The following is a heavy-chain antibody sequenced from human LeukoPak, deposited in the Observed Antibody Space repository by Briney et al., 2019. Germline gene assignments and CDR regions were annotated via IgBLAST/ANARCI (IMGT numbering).Heavy chain of an antibody. J-gene: IGHJ6*03. CDR3: AKGRGWEASYYYYYMDV. Sequence: GRSLRLSCAASGFTFSAYAMHWLRQAPGKGLEWVAVISHDSKSEFYADSVKGRFTISRDNSKNTLYLQMNSLRAEDTAVYYCAKGRGWEASYYYYYMDVWGKGTTVTISS. CDR1: GFTFSAYA. V-gene: IGHV3-30*04. D-gene: IGHD1-26*01. CDR2: ISHDSKSE.